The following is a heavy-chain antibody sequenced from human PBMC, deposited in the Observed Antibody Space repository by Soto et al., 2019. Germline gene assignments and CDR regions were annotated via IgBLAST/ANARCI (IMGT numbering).Heavy chain of an antibody. V-gene: IGHV4-34*01. Sequence: SETLSLTCAVYGGSFSGYYWSWIRQPPGKGLEWIGEINHSGSTNYNPSLKSRVTISVDTSKNQFSLKLSSVTAADTAVYYCARGSNYDFWSGYLYPNYYYYYIDVWGKGTTVTVS. J-gene: IGHJ6*03. CDR3: ARGSNYDFWSGYLYPNYYYYYIDV. D-gene: IGHD3-3*01. CDR1: GGSFSGYY. CDR2: INHSGST.